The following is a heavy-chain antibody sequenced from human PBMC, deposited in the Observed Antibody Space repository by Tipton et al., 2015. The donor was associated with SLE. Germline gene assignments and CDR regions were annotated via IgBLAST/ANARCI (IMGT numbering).Heavy chain of an antibody. Sequence: QSGAEVKKPGESLKISCKGSGDSFTKYWIGWVRQMPGKGLEWMGIIYPDDSDSRYGPSFQGQVTISADKSITTAYLQWSSLKASDTAMYYCARGDSTSGGFDVWGQGTMVTVSS. CDR2: IYPDDSDS. J-gene: IGHJ3*01. D-gene: IGHD2-2*01. V-gene: IGHV5-51*03. CDR3: ARGDSTSGGFDV. CDR1: GDSFTKYW.